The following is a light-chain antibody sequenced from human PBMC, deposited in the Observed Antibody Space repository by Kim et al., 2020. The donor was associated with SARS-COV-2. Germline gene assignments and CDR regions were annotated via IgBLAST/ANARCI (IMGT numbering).Light chain of an antibody. J-gene: IGLJ1*01. CDR3: AAWDDSLKGYV. V-gene: IGLV1-44*01. Sequence: ELTQPPSTSGTPGQRVTISCSGRSSNIGGNIVNWYQQVPGTAPKLLIHTNDQRPSGVPDRFSGSKSGTSASLAIRGLQSEDEADYYCAAWDDSLKGYVFGTGTKVTVL. CDR1: SSNIGGNI. CDR2: TND.